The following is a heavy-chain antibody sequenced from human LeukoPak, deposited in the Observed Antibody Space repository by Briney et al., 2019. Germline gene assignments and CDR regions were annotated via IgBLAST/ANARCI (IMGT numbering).Heavy chain of an antibody. CDR3: ARVEVAAGGNWFDP. J-gene: IGHJ5*02. Sequence: SETLSLTCTVSGGSISSGSYYWSWIRQPAGKGLEWIGRIYTSGSTNYNPSLKSRVTISVDTSKNQFSLKLSSVTAADTAVYYCARVEVAAGGNWFDPWGQGTLVTVSS. CDR1: GGSISSGSYY. D-gene: IGHD6-13*01. CDR2: IYTSGST. V-gene: IGHV4-61*02.